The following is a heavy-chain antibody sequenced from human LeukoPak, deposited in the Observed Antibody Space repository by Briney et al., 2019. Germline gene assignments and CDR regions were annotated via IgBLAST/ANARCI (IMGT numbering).Heavy chain of an antibody. D-gene: IGHD3-22*01. J-gene: IGHJ4*02. CDR1: GGTFSSYA. CDR3: ASLNYYDSSGYYTIDY. V-gene: IGHV1-69*13. Sequence: VASVKVSCKASGGTFSSYAISWVRQAPGQGLEWMGGIIPIFGTANYAQKFQGRVTITADESTSTAYMELSSLRSEDTAAYYCASLNYYDSSGYYTIDYWGQGTLVTVSS. CDR2: IIPIFGTA.